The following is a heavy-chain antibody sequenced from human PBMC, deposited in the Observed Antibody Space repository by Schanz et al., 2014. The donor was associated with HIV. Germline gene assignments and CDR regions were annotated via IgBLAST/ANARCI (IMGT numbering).Heavy chain of an antibody. V-gene: IGHV3-30*18. CDR2: ISHNGNND. J-gene: IGHJ4*02. CDR3: AKPEYDSRGNSQSHFDY. CDR1: GFSFDTFG. D-gene: IGHD3-22*01. Sequence: VQLLQSGGGLVQPGGSLRLSCAGSGFSFDTFGIHWVRQAPGKGLEWLAVISHNGNNDYYAESVKGRVTISRDNSKNTLYLQMTTLRIDDTAVYYCAKPEYDSRGNSQSHFDYWGQGTLVTVSS.